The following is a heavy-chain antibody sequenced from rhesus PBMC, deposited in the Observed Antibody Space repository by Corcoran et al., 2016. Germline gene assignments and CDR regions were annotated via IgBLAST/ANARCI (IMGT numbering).Heavy chain of an antibody. CDR2: ISGSGGST. Sequence: QVQLQESGPGLVKPSATLSLTCAVSGCSISSTYWRCLRQPPGKGMEWIGRISGSGGSTDYNPSLKSRVTISTDTSKNQFSLKLSSVTAADTAVYYCARYLELSYFDYWGQGVLVTVSS. CDR3: ARYLELSYFDY. D-gene: IGHD1-1*01. V-gene: IGHV4-173*01. J-gene: IGHJ4*01. CDR1: GCSISSTY.